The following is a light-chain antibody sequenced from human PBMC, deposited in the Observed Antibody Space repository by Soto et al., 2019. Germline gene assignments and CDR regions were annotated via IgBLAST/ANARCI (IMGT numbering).Light chain of an antibody. J-gene: IGKJ2*01. CDR3: MQALQTLYT. V-gene: IGKV2-28*01. Sequence: DIVMTQSPLSLPVTPGEPASISCRSSQSLLHSNGYNYLDWYLQKPGQSPQLLIYLGSNRASGVPDRFSGSXXXXXXXXXXSRVEAEDVGVYYCMQALQTLYTFGQGTKLEIK. CDR2: LGS. CDR1: QSLLHSNGYNY.